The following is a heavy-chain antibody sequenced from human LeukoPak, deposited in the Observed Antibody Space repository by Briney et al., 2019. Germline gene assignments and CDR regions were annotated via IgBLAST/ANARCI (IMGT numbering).Heavy chain of an antibody. CDR3: ARAGYCSSTNCYLALDY. Sequence: HGGSLRLSCAASGLAVSTNYMTWVRQAPGPGLEGVAVIYSVCSTYYAASVKGRFTISRDNSKNTLYLQMSSLSAEDTAVYYCARAGYCSSTNCYLALDYWGQGTLVTVSS. V-gene: IGHV3-53*01. J-gene: IGHJ4*02. D-gene: IGHD2-2*01. CDR1: GLAVSTNY. CDR2: IYSVCST.